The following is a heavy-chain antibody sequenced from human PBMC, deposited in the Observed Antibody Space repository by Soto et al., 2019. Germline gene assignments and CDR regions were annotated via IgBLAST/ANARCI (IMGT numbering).Heavy chain of an antibody. D-gene: IGHD1-1*01. CDR1: GYAFTTYG. CDR3: ARGRYGDY. J-gene: IGHJ4*02. Sequence: QVHLVQSGAEVKKPGASVKVSCKGSGYAFTTYGITWVRQAPGQGLEWMGWISAXXGNTXYAQKLQGRVXXXXXXXXSXXYXELRSLRSDDTAVYYCARGRYGDYWGQGALVTVSS. V-gene: IGHV1-18*01. CDR2: ISAXXGNT.